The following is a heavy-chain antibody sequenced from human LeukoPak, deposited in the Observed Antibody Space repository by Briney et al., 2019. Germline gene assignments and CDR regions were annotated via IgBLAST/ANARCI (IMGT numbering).Heavy chain of an antibody. D-gene: IGHD5-24*01. CDR3: AREVATIHYFDY. J-gene: IGHJ4*02. V-gene: IGHV1-69*13. CDR2: IIPIFGTA. CDR1: GGTFSSYA. Sequence: SVKVSCKASGGTFSSYAISWVQQAPGQGLEWMGGIIPIFGTANYAQKFQGRVTITADESTSTAYMELSSLRSEDTAVYYCAREVATIHYFDYWGQGTLVTVSS.